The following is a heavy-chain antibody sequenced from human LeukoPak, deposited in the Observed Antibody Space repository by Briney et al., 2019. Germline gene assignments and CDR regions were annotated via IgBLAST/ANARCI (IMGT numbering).Heavy chain of an antibody. CDR2: IYYSGST. J-gene: IGHJ4*02. CDR3: ARGVVAYGSGSYLDY. V-gene: IGHV4-59*01. CDR1: GGSTSSYY. D-gene: IGHD3-10*01. Sequence: PSETLSLTCTVSGGSTSSYYWSWIRQPPGKGLEWIGYIYYSGSTNYNPSLKSRVTISVDTSKNQFSLKLSSVTAADTAVYYCARGVVAYGSGSYLDYWGQGTLVTVSS.